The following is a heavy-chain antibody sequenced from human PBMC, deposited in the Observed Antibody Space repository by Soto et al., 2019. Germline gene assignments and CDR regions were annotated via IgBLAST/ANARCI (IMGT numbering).Heavy chain of an antibody. Sequence: SETLSLTCAVSSDSITGHYWSWIRQPPGKGLEFIGYIQDTGSTNCNPFFKSRVTISIDTSKNHFYLHLSSVTAADTAIYYCARGRGYGYGIDYWGHGTLVTVSS. CDR3: ARGRGYGYGIDY. D-gene: IGHD5-18*01. CDR2: IQDTGST. V-gene: IGHV4-59*11. J-gene: IGHJ4*01. CDR1: SDSITGHY.